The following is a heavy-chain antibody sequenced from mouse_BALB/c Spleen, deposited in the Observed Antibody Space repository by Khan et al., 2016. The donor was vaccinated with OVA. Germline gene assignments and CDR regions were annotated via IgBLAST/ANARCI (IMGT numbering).Heavy chain of an antibody. D-gene: IGHD2-2*01. CDR1: GYSFTSYY. Sequence: IQLVQSGPELMKPGASVKISCKASGYSFTSYYIHWVMQRHGESLEWIGYIDPFSGGSTYNQKFKVKATLTVDKSSSTAYIHLSYLTSEDSAAYYCTRHVYVAWFTYWGQGTLVTVSA. CDR3: TRHVYVAWFTY. J-gene: IGHJ3*01. V-gene: IGHV1S135*01. CDR2: IDPFSGGS.